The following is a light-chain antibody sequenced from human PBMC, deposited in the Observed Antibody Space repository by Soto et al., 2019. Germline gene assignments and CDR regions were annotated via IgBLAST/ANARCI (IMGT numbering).Light chain of an antibody. Sequence: AIQMTQSPSSLSASVGDRVTITCRASQGIRNDLGWYQQKPGKAPKFLIYAASTLQSGVPSRFSASGSGTDFTLTISSLQPEDFATYYCLQDYNEHLTFGQGTKVEVK. CDR1: QGIRND. V-gene: IGKV1-6*02. CDR2: AAS. J-gene: IGKJ1*01. CDR3: LQDYNEHLT.